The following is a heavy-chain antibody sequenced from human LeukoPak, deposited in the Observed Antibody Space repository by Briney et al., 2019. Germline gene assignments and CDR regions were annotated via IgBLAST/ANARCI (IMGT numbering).Heavy chain of an antibody. V-gene: IGHV3-15*01. J-gene: IGHJ4*02. CDR3: TLIQGWGSGSYYLDY. CDR2: VKSKAAGETT. Sequence: GVLRLSCAASGFSFNTFWMNWVRQAPGKGLEWVGRVKSKAAGETTHYAAPVNGRFSISRDDSKNTLYLQMNSLKTEDTGVYYCTLIQGWGSGSYYLDYWGQGTLVTVSS. CDR1: GFSFNTFW. D-gene: IGHD3-10*01.